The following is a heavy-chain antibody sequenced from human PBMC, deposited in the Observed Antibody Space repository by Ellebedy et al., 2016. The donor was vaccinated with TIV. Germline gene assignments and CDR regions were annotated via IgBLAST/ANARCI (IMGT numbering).Heavy chain of an antibody. D-gene: IGHD2-2*02. J-gene: IGHJ3*02. Sequence: GGSLRLSXAASGFTFSSYGMHWVRQAPGKGLEWVAVISYDGSNKYYADSVKGRFTISRDNAKNSLYLQMNSLRAEDTALYYCAKDLGYCSSTSCYSAFDIWGQGTMVTVSS. CDR3: AKDLGYCSSTSCYSAFDI. V-gene: IGHV3-30*18. CDR1: GFTFSSYG. CDR2: ISYDGSNK.